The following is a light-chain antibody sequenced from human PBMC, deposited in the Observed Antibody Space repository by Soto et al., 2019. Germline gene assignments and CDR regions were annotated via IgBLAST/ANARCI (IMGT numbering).Light chain of an antibody. J-gene: IGKJ4*01. CDR2: GAS. CDR3: QKYATAPLT. Sequence: DIQVTQSPSSLSASLGDRVSITCRASRDISNYLAWYQQKPGQVPRLLISGASTLHSGVPSRFSGSGSGTDFTLTITSLQPEDIATYFCQKYATAPLTFGGGTKVEI. V-gene: IGKV1-27*01. CDR1: RDISNY.